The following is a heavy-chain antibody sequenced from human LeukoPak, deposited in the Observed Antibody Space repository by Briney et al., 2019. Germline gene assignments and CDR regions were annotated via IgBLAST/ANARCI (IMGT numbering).Heavy chain of an antibody. J-gene: IGHJ4*02. D-gene: IGHD6-19*01. CDR3: ARGTSGWYSEPNDY. V-gene: IGHV3-30*04. Sequence: GGSLRLSCAASGFTFSSYAMHWVRQAPGKGPEWVAVISYDGSNKYYADSVKGRFTISRDNSKNTLYLQMNSLRAEDTAVYYCARGTSGWYSEPNDYWGQGTLVTVSS. CDR2: ISYDGSNK. CDR1: GFTFSSYA.